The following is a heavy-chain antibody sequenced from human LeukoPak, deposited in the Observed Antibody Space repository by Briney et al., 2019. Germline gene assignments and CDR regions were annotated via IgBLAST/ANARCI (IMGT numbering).Heavy chain of an antibody. CDR3: AKDSSSWEF. CDR1: GFTFRSYG. D-gene: IGHD6-13*01. V-gene: IGHV3-23*01. CDR2: ISGSGGST. Sequence: GRSLRLSCAASGFTFRSYGMHWVRQAPGKGLEWVSGISGSGGSTYYADSVKGRFTISRDNSKNTLYLQMNSLRAEDTAVYYCAKDSSSWEFWGQGTLVTVSS. J-gene: IGHJ4*02.